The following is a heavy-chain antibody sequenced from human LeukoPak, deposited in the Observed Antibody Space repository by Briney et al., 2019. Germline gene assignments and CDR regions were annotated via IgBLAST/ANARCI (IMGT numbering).Heavy chain of an antibody. J-gene: IGHJ6*03. CDR1: GYTFTAYY. Sequence: ASVKVSCKASGYTFTAYYMHWVRQAPGQGLEWMGWINPNSGGTNYAQKCQGRVTMTRDTSISTAYMELSRLRSDDTAVYYCARDQHIVVVPAAIGYYYYYMDVWGKGTTVTVSS. V-gene: IGHV1-2*02. CDR2: INPNSGGT. D-gene: IGHD2-2*02. CDR3: ARDQHIVVVPAAIGYYYYYMDV.